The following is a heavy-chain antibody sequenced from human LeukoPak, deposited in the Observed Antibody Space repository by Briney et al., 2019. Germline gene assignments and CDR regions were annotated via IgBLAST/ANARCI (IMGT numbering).Heavy chain of an antibody. CDR3: ARDYDSSGYYYGGCAFDI. CDR2: ISAYNGNT. Sequence: ASVKVSCKASGYTFTSYGISWVRQAPGQGLEWMGWISAYNGNTNYAQKLQGRVTMTRDMSTSTVYMELSSLRSEDTAVYYCARDYDSSGYYYGGCAFDIWGQGTMVTVSS. D-gene: IGHD3-22*01. V-gene: IGHV1-18*01. J-gene: IGHJ3*02. CDR1: GYTFTSYG.